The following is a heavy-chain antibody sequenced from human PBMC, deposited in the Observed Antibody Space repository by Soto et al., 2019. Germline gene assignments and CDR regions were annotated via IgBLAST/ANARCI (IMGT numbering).Heavy chain of an antibody. V-gene: IGHV4-31*03. J-gene: IGHJ5*02. CDR1: GDSITSGGYY. Sequence: QVQLQVSGPGLVKSSQTLSLTCNVSGDSITSGGYYWSWVRQQPGKGLEWIGYVYHSGSTYYNPTRKNRVSISVDTSKTQFSHNLSTVTVADTAVYYCARQTTIIIHRGVAITFGGPLDPWGQGTLVTVSS. CDR3: ARQTTIIIHRGVAITFGGPLDP. D-gene: IGHD3-10*01. CDR2: VYHSGST.